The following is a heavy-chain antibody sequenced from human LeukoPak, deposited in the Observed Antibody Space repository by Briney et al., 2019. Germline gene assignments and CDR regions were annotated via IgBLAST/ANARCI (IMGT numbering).Heavy chain of an antibody. D-gene: IGHD4-17*01. Sequence: GGSLRLSCAASGFTFSSYAMSWVRQAPGKGLECVSVIYSGGSTYYADSVKGRFTISRDNSKNTLYLQMNSLRAEDTAVYYCARGYAEQVWFDYWGQGTLVTVSS. V-gene: IGHV3-53*01. J-gene: IGHJ4*02. CDR2: IYSGGST. CDR1: GFTFSSYA. CDR3: ARGYAEQVWFDY.